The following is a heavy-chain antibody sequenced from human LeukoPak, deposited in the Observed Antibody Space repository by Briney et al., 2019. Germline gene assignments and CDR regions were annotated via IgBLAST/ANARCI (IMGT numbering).Heavy chain of an antibody. CDR1: GFTFSSYW. V-gene: IGHV3-74*01. CDR2: INSDGSST. CDR3: ARGDGWLQPTPLDAFDI. D-gene: IGHD5-24*01. J-gene: IGHJ3*02. Sequence: GGSLRLSCAASGFTFSSYWMHWVRQAPGKGLVWVSRINSDGSSTSYADSVRGRFTISRDNAKNTLYLQMNSLRAEDTAVYYCARGDGWLQPTPLDAFDIWGQGTMVTVSS.